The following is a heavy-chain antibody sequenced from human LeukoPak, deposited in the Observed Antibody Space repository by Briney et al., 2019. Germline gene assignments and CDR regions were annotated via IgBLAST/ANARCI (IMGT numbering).Heavy chain of an antibody. CDR3: GRVYSGSHCFDC. Sequence: SQTLSLTCAISGDSVSSNSATWNWIRQSLSRGLEWLGRTYYRSKWYNDYAVSVKSRITINQDTSKNQFSLQLNSVTPEDTAVYYCGRVYSGSHCFDCWGQGTLVTVSS. J-gene: IGHJ4*02. CDR1: GDSVSSNSAT. V-gene: IGHV6-1*01. CDR2: TYYRSKWYN. D-gene: IGHD1-26*01.